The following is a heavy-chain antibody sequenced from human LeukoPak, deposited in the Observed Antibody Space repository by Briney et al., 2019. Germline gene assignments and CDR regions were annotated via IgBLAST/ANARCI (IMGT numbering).Heavy chain of an antibody. D-gene: IGHD3-10*01. CDR2: IIPIFGTA. CDR1: GGTFSSYA. CDR3: ATPRGIWGVSLDH. Sequence: ASVKVSCKASGGTFSSYAISWVRQAPGQGLEWMGGIIPIFGTANYAQKFQGRVTITTDESTSTAYMELSSLRSEDTAVYYCATPRGIWGVSLDHWGQEPWSPSPQ. V-gene: IGHV1-69*05. J-gene: IGHJ4*01.